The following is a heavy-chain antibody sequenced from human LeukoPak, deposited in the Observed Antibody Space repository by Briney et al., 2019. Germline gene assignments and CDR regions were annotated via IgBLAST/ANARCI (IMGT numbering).Heavy chain of an antibody. Sequence: SETLSLTCSVSGGSISSSTYYWGWIRQPPGKGLEWIGSIYYSGTTSYNPSLKSRVTISVDTSKNQFSLKLSSVTAADTAVYYCARDKDGYNLADAFDIWGQGTMVTVSS. CDR3: ARDKDGYNLADAFDI. V-gene: IGHV4-39*02. J-gene: IGHJ3*02. D-gene: IGHD5-24*01. CDR1: GGSISSSTYY. CDR2: IYYSGTT.